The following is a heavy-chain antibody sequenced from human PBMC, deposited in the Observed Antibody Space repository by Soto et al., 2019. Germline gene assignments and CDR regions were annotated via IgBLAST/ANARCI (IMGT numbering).Heavy chain of an antibody. V-gene: IGHV3-66*01. CDR1: GFTVSSNY. J-gene: IGHJ6*02. CDR3: ARDFTMVRGVRDYGMDV. D-gene: IGHD3-10*01. Sequence: EVQLVESGGGLVQPGGSLRLSCAASGFTVSSNYMSWVRQAPGKGLEWVSVIYSGGSTYYADSVKGRFTISRDNSKNALYLQMNSLRAEDTAVYYCARDFTMVRGVRDYGMDVWGQGTTVTVSS. CDR2: IYSGGST.